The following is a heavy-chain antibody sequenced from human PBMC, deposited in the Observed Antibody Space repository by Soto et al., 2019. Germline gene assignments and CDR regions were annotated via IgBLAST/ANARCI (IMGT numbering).Heavy chain of an antibody. V-gene: IGHV1-69*01. D-gene: IGHD3-10*01. CDR2: IIASFGTA. CDR1: GGTFSSYA. Sequence: QVQLVQSGAEVKKPGSSVTVSCKASGGTFSSYAINWVRQAPGKCLDRMGGIIASFGTANYEQKFQGRVTITADESTSTAYMELSSLRSEDTAVYYCARDRGAVWGQGTLVTVSS. J-gene: IGHJ4*02. CDR3: ARDRGAV.